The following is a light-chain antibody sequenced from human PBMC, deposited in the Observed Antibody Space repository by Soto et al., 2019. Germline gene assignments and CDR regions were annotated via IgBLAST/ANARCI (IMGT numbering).Light chain of an antibody. V-gene: IGKV3-20*01. J-gene: IGKJ4*01. CDR2: DAS. CDR1: QTVRNNY. CDR3: QQFSSYPLT. Sequence: EIVMTQSPATLSVSPGERATLSCSASQTVRNNYFAWYQQKPGQAPRLLIYDASSRATGIPDRFSGGGSGTDFTLTISRLEPEDFAVYYCQQFSSYPLTFGGGTKVDNK.